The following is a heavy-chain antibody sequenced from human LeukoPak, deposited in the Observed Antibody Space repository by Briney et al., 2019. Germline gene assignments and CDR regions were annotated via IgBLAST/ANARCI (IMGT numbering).Heavy chain of an antibody. CDR1: GYTFTGYY. V-gene: IGHV1-8*03. Sequence: ASVKVSCKASGYTFTGYYMHWVRQAPGQGLEWMGWMNPNSGNTGYAQKFQGRVTITRNTSISTAYMELSSLRSEDTAVYYCARAPSSRSTVKLFRWFDPWGQGTLVTVSS. D-gene: IGHD2-21*01. CDR3: ARAPSSRSTVKLFRWFDP. CDR2: MNPNSGNT. J-gene: IGHJ5*02.